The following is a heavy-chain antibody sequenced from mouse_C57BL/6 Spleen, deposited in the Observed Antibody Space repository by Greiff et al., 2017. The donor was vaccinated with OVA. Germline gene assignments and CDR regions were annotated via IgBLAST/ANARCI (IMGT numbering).Heavy chain of an antibody. CDR2: INPSTGGT. J-gene: IGHJ4*01. V-gene: IGHV1-42*01. Sequence: EVKLQQSGPELVKPGASVKISCKASGYSFTGYYMNWVKQSPEKSLEWIGEINPSTGGTTYNQKFKAKATLTVDKSSSTAYMQLKSLTSEDSAVYYCARREGMDYWGQGTSVTVSS. CDR3: ARREGMDY. CDR1: GYSFTGYY.